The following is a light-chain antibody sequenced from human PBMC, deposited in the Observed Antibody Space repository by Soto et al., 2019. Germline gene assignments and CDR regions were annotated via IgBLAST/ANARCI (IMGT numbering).Light chain of an antibody. CDR2: GAS. Sequence: DIQMTQSPSSLSASVGDRVTITCRASQSISNSLNWYQRKLGKVPKVLIYGASTLQSGVPSRFSGSGSGTDFTLTISSLQPEDFATYYCQESYTALWGTFGEATKVEI. V-gene: IGKV1-39*01. CDR1: QSISNS. J-gene: IGKJ4*02. CDR3: QESYTALWGT.